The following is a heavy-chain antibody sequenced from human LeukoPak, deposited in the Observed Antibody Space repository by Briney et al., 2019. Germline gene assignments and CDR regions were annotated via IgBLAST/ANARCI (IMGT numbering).Heavy chain of an antibody. CDR1: GGSISSYY. D-gene: IGHD5-12*01. Sequence: PSGTLSLTCTVSGGSISSYYWSWIRQPPGKGLEWIGYIYYSGSTNYNPSLKSRVTISVDTSKNQFSLKLSSVTAADTAVYYCARGSGYDLDYWGQGTLVTVSS. J-gene: IGHJ4*02. V-gene: IGHV4-59*08. CDR2: IYYSGST. CDR3: ARGSGYDLDY.